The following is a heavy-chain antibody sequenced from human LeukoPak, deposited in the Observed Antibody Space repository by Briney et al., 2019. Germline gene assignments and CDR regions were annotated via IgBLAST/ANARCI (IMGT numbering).Heavy chain of an antibody. CDR1: GFTFSSYG. Sequence: PGGSLRLSCTASGFTFSSYGMHWVRQAPGKGLEWVAVISYDGSNKYYADSVKGRFTISRDNSKNTLYLQMNSLRAEDTAVYYCAKGTAFYYYYMDVWGKGTTVTVSS. J-gene: IGHJ6*03. CDR3: AKGTAFYYYYMDV. CDR2: ISYDGSNK. D-gene: IGHD3-3*02. V-gene: IGHV3-30*18.